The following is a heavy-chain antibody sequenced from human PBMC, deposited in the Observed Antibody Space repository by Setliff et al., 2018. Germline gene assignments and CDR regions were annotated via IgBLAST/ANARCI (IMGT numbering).Heavy chain of an antibody. D-gene: IGHD3-22*01. CDR1: GGTFGSSA. CDR3: ARDKADYYDRSGYSGACDV. Sequence: ASVKVSCKASGGTFGSSALSWVRQAPGQGLEWMGGIIPMFDTGIYAEKFQGRVTLSADESTSTVYMELTRLRPEDTAIYYCARDKADYYDRSGYSGACDVWGQGTMVTVSS. V-gene: IGHV1-69*13. J-gene: IGHJ3*01. CDR2: IIPMFDTG.